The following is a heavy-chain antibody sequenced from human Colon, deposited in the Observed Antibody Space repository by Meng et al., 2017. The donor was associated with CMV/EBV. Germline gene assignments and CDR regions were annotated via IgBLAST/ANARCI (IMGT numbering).Heavy chain of an antibody. Sequence: LRPSCNVSGGSVISGGYYWSWIRQPPGKGLEWIGYIYYSGGTNYNPSLKSRVTISVDTSKNQFSLRLSSVTAADTAVYYCARDCSSTRCYEGYRAFDIWGQGTKVTVSS. CDR1: GGSVISGGYY. CDR2: IYYSGGT. V-gene: IGHV4-61*08. D-gene: IGHD2-2*01. J-gene: IGHJ3*02. CDR3: ARDCSSTRCYEGYRAFDI.